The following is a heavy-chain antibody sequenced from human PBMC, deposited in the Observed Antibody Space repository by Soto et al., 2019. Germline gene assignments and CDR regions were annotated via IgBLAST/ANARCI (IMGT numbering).Heavy chain of an antibody. D-gene: IGHD3-3*01. CDR3: AKDTRSGY. CDR2: ASPDGTST. CDR1: GFTFSSFW. Sequence: EVQLVESGGGLVQPGGSLRLSCAASGFTFSSFWMHWVRQAPGKGLEWVSRASPDGTSTSYADSVKGRFTISRDNAKNTLFMQMNSLRAEDTAVYYCAKDTRSGYWGQGTLVTVSS. J-gene: IGHJ4*02. V-gene: IGHV3-74*01.